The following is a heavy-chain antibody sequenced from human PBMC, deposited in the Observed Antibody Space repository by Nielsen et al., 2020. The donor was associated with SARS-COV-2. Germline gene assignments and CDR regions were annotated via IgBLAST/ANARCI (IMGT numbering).Heavy chain of an antibody. CDR1: GFTFSEAW. D-gene: IGHD2-2*01. CDR3: ATARYCSRTSCSAGTDMFDP. Sequence: GESLKISCVASGFTFSEAWMSWVRQAPGKGLEWVGRIKSKIDGGTTDYAAPVKDRFSISRDDSKNTVYLDMSSLRTEDTAVYYCATARYCSRTSCSAGTDMFDPWGQGTQVIVSS. V-gene: IGHV3-15*01. J-gene: IGHJ5*02. CDR2: IKSKIDGGTT.